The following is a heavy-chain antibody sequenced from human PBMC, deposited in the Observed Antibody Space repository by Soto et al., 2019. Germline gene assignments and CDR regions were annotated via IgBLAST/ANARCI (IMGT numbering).Heavy chain of an antibody. CDR1: GYTFTSYA. CDR2: INAGNGNT. CDR3: ASTSPPSPVTTNYYYYGMDV. V-gene: IGHV1-3*01. Sequence: ASVKVSCKASGYTFTSYAMHWVRQAPGQRLEWMGWINAGNGNTKYSQKFQGRVTITRDTSASTAYMELSSLRSEDTAVYYCASTSPPSPVTTNYYYYGMDVWGQGTTVTVSS. J-gene: IGHJ6*02. D-gene: IGHD4-17*01.